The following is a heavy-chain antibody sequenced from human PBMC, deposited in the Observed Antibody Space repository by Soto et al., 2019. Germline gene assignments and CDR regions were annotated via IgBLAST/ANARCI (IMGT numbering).Heavy chain of an antibody. D-gene: IGHD3-10*01. CDR2: ISAYNGNT. CDR3: ARDILLMQGVRGVIIPRLYYYYGMDV. CDR1: GYTFTSYG. J-gene: IGHJ6*01. Sequence: ASVKVSCKASGYTFTSYGISWVRQAPGQGLEWMGWISAYNGNTNYAQKLQGRVTMTTDTSTSTAYMELRSLRSDDTAVYYCARDILLMQGVRGVIIPRLYYYYGMDVWGQGTTVTVSS. V-gene: IGHV1-18*04.